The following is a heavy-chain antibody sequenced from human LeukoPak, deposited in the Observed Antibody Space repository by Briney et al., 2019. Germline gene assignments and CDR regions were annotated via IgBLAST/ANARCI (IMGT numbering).Heavy chain of an antibody. V-gene: IGHV1-69*13. CDR1: GGTFSSYA. CDR2: IIPIFGTA. J-gene: IGHJ6*03. D-gene: IGHD5-12*01. CDR3: ARDRGRGSGYSDYYYYYMDV. Sequence: SVKVSCKASGGTFSSYAISWVRQAPGQGLEWMGGIIPIFGTANYAQKFQGRVTITADESTSTAYMELSSLRSEDTAVYYCARDRGRGSGYSDYYYYYMDVWDKGTTVTVSS.